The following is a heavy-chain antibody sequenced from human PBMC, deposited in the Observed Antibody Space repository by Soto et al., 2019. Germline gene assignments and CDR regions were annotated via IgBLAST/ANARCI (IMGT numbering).Heavy chain of an antibody. CDR2: ISSSGDSR. V-gene: IGHV3-23*01. CDR3: ARSFGDYA. CDR1: GFTFSSYA. D-gene: IGHD3-10*01. J-gene: IGHJ4*02. Sequence: GGSLRLSCTVPGFTFSSYAMTWVRQAPGKGLEWVSTISSSGDSRYYADSVKGRLTISRDNSKNTLYLQMNSLRAEDTAVYYCARSFGDYAWGQGTLVTVSS.